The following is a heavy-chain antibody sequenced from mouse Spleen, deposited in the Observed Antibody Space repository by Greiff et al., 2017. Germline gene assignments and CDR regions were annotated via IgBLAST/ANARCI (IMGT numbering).Heavy chain of an antibody. D-gene: IGHD2-2*01. J-gene: IGHJ4*01. Sequence: VKLQESGAELARPGASVKLSCKASGYTFTSYGISWVKQRTGQGLEWIGEIYPRSGNTYYNEKFKGKATLTADKSSSTAYMELRSLTSEDSAVYFCARMGGYDGAMDYWGQGTSVTVSS. CDR3: ARMGGYDGAMDY. CDR2: IYPRSGNT. V-gene: IGHV1-81*01. CDR1: GYTFTSYG.